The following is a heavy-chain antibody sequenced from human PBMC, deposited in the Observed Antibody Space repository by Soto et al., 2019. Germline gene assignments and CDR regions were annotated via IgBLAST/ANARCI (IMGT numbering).Heavy chain of an antibody. CDR2: IWYDGSNK. D-gene: IGHD3-3*01. CDR3: ARVLPVLEWFYGMDV. Sequence: PGGSLRLSCAASGFTFSSYGMHWVRQAPGKGLEWVAVIWYDGSNKYYADSVKGRFTISRDNSKNTLYLQMNSLRAEDTAVYYCARVLPVLEWFYGMDVWGQGTTVTVSS. CDR1: GFTFSSYG. J-gene: IGHJ6*02. V-gene: IGHV3-33*01.